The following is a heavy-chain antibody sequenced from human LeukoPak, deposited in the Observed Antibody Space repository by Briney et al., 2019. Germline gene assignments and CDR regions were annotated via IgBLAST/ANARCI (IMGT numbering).Heavy chain of an antibody. J-gene: IGHJ4*02. Sequence: PGGSLRLSCAASGFTFSSYWMSWVRQAPGKGLEWVANIKQDGSEKYYVDSVKGRFTSSRDNDKNSLYLQMNSLRAEDAAVYYCARDQVAAAPDYWGQGTLVTVSS. CDR3: ARDQVAAAPDY. D-gene: IGHD6-13*01. CDR1: GFTFSSYW. V-gene: IGHV3-7*01. CDR2: IKQDGSEK.